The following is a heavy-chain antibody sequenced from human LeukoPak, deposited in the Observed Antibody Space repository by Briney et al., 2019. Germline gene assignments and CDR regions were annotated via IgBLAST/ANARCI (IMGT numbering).Heavy chain of an antibody. CDR3: AKALRTDYYYYMDV. CDR2: ISGSAGST. CDR1: GLTFSDYA. D-gene: IGHD4-17*01. V-gene: IGHV3-23*01. Sequence: GGSLRVSCVASGLTFSDYAMNWVRHAPGRGLEWVSTISGSAGSTYYADAVKGRFTISRDNSKSTLYLQMNSLRADDTAVYYCAKALRTDYYYYMDVWGKGTTVTVSS. J-gene: IGHJ6*03.